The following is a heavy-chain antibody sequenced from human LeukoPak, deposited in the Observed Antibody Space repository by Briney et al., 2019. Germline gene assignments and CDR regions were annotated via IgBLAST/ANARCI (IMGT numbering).Heavy chain of an antibody. D-gene: IGHD1-26*01. CDR3: AREGPIVGATHLVDY. V-gene: IGHV1-2*02. CDR1: GYTFTHYY. CDR2: INPNSGVT. Sequence: ASVKVSCKASGYTFTHYYMHWVRQAPGQGLEWMGWINPNSGVTNYAQKFQGRVTMTRDTSISTAYMELSRLRSDDTAVYYCAREGPIVGATHLVDYWGQGTLVTVSS. J-gene: IGHJ4*02.